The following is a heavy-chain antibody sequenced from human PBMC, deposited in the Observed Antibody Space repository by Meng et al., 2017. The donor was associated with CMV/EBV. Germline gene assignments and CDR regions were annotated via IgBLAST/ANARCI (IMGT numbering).Heavy chain of an antibody. CDR3: ARQGTSSPMYYYDSSGDDDAFDI. V-gene: IGHV1-69*05. CDR1: GGTFSSYA. J-gene: IGHJ3*02. CDR2: IIPIFGTA. Sequence: SVKVSCKASGGTFSSYAISWVRQAPRQGLEWMGGIIPIFGTANYAQKFQGRVTITTDESTSTAYMELSSLRSEDTAVYYCARQGTSSPMYYYDSSGDDDAFDIWGQGTMVTVSS. D-gene: IGHD3-22*01.